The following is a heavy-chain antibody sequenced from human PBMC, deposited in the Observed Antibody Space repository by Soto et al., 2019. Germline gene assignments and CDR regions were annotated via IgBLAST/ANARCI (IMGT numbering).Heavy chain of an antibody. D-gene: IGHD5-12*01. Sequence: QVHLVESGGGVAQPGTSLRLSCEASGFTFNNFGFDWVRQAPGKGLEWVALISYDGFNKYYADSVRGRLTISRDNSKKTVNLHLNNLQPEDTAVYYCARRPGYSFDSWGQGTLVTVSS. J-gene: IGHJ4*02. CDR2: ISYDGFNK. CDR3: ARRPGYSFDS. V-gene: IGHV3-30*03. CDR1: GFTFNNFG.